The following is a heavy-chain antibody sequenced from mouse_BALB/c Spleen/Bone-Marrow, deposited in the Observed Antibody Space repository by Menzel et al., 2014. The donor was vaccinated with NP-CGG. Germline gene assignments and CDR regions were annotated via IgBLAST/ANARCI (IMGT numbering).Heavy chain of an antibody. J-gene: IGHJ3*01. Sequence: EVKLMGSGGGLVLPGGSRKLSCAASGFTFSSFGMHWVRQAPEKGPEWVAYISSGSSTLYYADTVKGRFTIFRDNPKNTLFLQMTSVKSEDWAMCYCAMRVYWGQGTLVT. CDR2: ISSGSSTL. CDR1: GFTFSSFG. CDR3: AMRVY. V-gene: IGHV5-17*02.